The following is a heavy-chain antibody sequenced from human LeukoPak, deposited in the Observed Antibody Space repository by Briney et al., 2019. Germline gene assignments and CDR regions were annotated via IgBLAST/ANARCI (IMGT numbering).Heavy chain of an antibody. V-gene: IGHV1-69*13. J-gene: IGHJ1*01. D-gene: IGHD3-3*02. CDR2: IIPIFGTA. CDR1: GYTFTGYY. Sequence: GASVKVSCKASGYTFTGYYMHWVRQAPGQGLEWMGGIIPIFGTANYAQKFQGRVTITADESTSTAYMELSSLRSEDTAVYYCASTISGDGAEYFQHWGQGTLVTVSS. CDR3: ASTISGDGAEYFQH.